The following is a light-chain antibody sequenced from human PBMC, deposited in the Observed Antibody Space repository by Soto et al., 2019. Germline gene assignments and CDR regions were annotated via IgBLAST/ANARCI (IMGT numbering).Light chain of an antibody. CDR1: QSLGRW. V-gene: IGKV1-5*03. Sequence: DIHLTQSPSTLSASIGDRVTITCRASQSLGRWLAWYQQKPGKAPTLLIYESSSLQIGPPSRFSGGGFGTEFTLTISSLQAEESATYYCQQCNVYSLAVGQGTKVEIK. CDR3: QQCNVYSLA. J-gene: IGKJ1*01. CDR2: ESS.